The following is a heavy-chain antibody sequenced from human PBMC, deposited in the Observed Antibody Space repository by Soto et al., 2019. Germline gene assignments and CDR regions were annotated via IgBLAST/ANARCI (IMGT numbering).Heavy chain of an antibody. CDR3: ARGISYGGGSSWSDS. CDR2: ISYDGNID. Sequence: QVQLVESGGGVVQPGRSLRLSCAASGFIFTRYAMHWVRQAPGKGLEWVATISYDGNIDYYTDSVKGRFTISRDNSKNTLYVQLNSLRAEDTAVYYCARGISYGGGSSWSDSWGQGTLVTVST. CDR1: GFIFTRYA. V-gene: IGHV3-30-3*01. J-gene: IGHJ4*02. D-gene: IGHD3-10*01.